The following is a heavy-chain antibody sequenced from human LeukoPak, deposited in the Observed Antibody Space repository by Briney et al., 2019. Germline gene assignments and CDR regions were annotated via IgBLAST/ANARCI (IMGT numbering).Heavy chain of an antibody. CDR2: ISWNSGSI. CDR1: GFTFDDYA. V-gene: IGHV3-9*01. J-gene: IGHJ4*02. D-gene: IGHD2-21*01. Sequence: GGSLRLSCAASGFTFDDYAMHWVRQAPGKGLEWVSGISWNSGSIGYADSVKGRFTISRDNAKNSLYLQMNSLRAEDTALYYCAKDQSSIASSGFDYWGQGTLVTVSS. CDR3: AKDQSSIASSGFDY.